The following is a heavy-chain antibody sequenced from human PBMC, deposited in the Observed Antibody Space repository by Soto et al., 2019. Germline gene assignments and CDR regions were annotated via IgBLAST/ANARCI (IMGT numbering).Heavy chain of an antibody. CDR2: INAGNGNT. V-gene: IGHV1-3*01. CDR1: GYTFTSYA. J-gene: IGHJ6*02. CDR3: ARATRRGSLDYYYYGMEV. Sequence: ASVKVSCKASGYTFTSYAMHWVRQAPGQRLEWMGWINAGNGNTKYSQKFQGRVTITRDTSASTAYMELSSLRSEDTAVYYCARATRRGSLDYYYYGMEVWGQGTTVTVSS. D-gene: IGHD3-10*01.